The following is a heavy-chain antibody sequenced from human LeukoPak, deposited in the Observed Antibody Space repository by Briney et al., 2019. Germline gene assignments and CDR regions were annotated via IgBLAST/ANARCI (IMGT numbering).Heavy chain of an antibody. CDR3: ARGPVWGSYRFDY. CDR2: INPNSGGT. J-gene: IGHJ4*02. Sequence: ASVKVSCKASGYTLTGYYMHWVRQAPGQGLEWMGWINPNSGGTNYAQKFQGRVTMPRDTSISTAYMELSRLRSDDTAVYYCARGPVWGSYRFDYWGQGTLVTVSS. D-gene: IGHD3-16*02. V-gene: IGHV1-2*02. CDR1: GYTLTGYY.